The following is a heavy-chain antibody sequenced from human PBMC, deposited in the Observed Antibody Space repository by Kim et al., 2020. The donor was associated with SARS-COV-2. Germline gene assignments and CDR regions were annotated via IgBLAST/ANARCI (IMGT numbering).Heavy chain of an antibody. V-gene: IGHV1-2*02. Sequence: ASVKVSCKASGYTFTGYYMHWVRQAPGQGLEWMGWINPNSGGTNYAQKFQGRVTMTRDTSISTAYMELSRLRSDDTAVYYCARDPLSIAARRGGLGWFDPWGQGTLVTVSS. J-gene: IGHJ5*02. D-gene: IGHD6-6*01. CDR1: GYTFTGYY. CDR2: INPNSGGT. CDR3: ARDPLSIAARRGGLGWFDP.